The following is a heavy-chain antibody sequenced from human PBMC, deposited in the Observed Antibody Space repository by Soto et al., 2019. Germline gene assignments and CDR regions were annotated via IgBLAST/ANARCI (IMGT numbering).Heavy chain of an antibody. V-gene: IGHV4-30-4*01. J-gene: IGHJ4*02. CDR1: GGSISSGDYY. D-gene: IGHD5-18*01. CDR3: ERGYGRNFDF. CDR2: VYYSGST. Sequence: SETLSLTCTVSGGSISSGDYYWSWIRQPPGKGLEWIGYVYYSGSTYYNPSLKSRVTISVDTSKNQFSLMLSSVTAADTAVYFCERGYGRNFDFWGQGNLVTVSS.